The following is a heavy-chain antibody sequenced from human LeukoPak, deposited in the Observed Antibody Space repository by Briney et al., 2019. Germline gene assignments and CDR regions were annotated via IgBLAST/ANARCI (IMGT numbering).Heavy chain of an antibody. Sequence: SGTLSLTCAVSGGSISSSNWWSWIRQPPGKGLEWIGEINHSGSTNYNPSLKSRVTISVDTSKNQFSLKLSSVTAADTAVYYCAREGYDFWSGYSPNPFDYWGQGTLVTVSS. D-gene: IGHD3-3*01. CDR2: INHSGST. J-gene: IGHJ4*02. CDR3: AREGYDFWSGYSPNPFDY. V-gene: IGHV4-4*02. CDR1: GGSISSSNW.